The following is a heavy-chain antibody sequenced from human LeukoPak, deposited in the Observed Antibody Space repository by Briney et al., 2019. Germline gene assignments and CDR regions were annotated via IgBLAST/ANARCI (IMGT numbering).Heavy chain of an antibody. Sequence: ASVKVSCKASGYTFTSYYMHWVRQAPGQGLEWMGIINPSGGSTSYAQKFQGRVTITRDTSASTAYMELSGLRSEDTAVYYCARGGRDYYGSGSHGHDYWGQGTLVTVSS. V-gene: IGHV1-46*01. J-gene: IGHJ4*02. CDR1: GYTFTSYY. CDR3: ARGGRDYYGSGSHGHDY. CDR2: INPSGGST. D-gene: IGHD3-10*01.